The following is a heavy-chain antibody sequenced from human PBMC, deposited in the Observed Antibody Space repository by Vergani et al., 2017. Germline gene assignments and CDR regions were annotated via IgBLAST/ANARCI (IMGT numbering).Heavy chain of an antibody. CDR2: IYYSGST. D-gene: IGHD5-12*01. Sequence: QLQLQESGSGLVKPSQTLSLTCAVSGGSISSGGYYWSWIRQPPGKGLEWIGYIYYSGSTNYNPSLKRRVTISVDTSKNQFSLKLSSVTAADTAVYYCARLVAGLHYGMDVWGQGTTVTVSS. CDR3: ARLVAGLHYGMDV. V-gene: IGHV4-61*08. J-gene: IGHJ6*02. CDR1: GGSISSGGYY.